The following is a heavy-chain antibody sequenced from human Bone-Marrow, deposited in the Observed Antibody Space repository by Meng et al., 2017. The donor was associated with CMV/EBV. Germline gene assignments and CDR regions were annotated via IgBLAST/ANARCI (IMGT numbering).Heavy chain of an antibody. CDR1: GGSISSYY. Sequence: GSLRLSCTVSGGSISSYYWSWIRQPPGKGLEWIGYIYYSGSTNYNPSLKSRVTISVDTSKNQFSLKLSSVTAADTAVYYCARDHSSSWYGWYFDLWGRGTLVTVS. V-gene: IGHV4-59*01. D-gene: IGHD6-13*01. J-gene: IGHJ2*01. CDR3: ARDHSSSWYGWYFDL. CDR2: IYYSGST.